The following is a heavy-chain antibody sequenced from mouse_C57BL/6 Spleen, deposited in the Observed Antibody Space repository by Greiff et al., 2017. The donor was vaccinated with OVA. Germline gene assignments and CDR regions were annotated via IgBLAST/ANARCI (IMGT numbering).Heavy chain of an antibody. D-gene: IGHD1-1*01. J-gene: IGHJ2*01. CDR2: IDPANGNT. Sequence: VQLKQSVAELVRPGASVKLSCTASGFNINNTYMHWVKQRPEQGLEWIGRIDPANGNTKYAPKFQGKATITADTSSNTAYLQLSSLTSEDTAIYYCAREGSTVALDYWGQGTTLTVSS. V-gene: IGHV14-3*01. CDR1: GFNINNTY. CDR3: AREGSTVALDY.